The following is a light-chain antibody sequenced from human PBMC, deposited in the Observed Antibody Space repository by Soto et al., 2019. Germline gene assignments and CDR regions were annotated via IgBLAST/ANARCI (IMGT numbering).Light chain of an antibody. V-gene: IGKV1-5*02. CDR1: QSVNGW. J-gene: IGKJ1*01. CDR2: APS. CDR3: QRYNSNSWT. Sequence: DIPMTQSPSTLSASVGDRVTTISRARQSVNGWLAWYQQKPGKAPKLLIYAPSNLESGVPSRFTGSGSGTEFTLNISSLQPDDSATYYCQRYNSNSWTFGQETKVEVK.